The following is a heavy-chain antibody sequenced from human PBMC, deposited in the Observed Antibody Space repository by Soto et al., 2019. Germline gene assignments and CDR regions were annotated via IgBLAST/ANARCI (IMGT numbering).Heavy chain of an antibody. CDR3: AKDPSIAARGLYYYYGMDV. J-gene: IGHJ6*02. V-gene: IGHV3-30*18. CDR2: ISYDGSNK. D-gene: IGHD6-6*01. CDR1: GFPFRSYD. Sequence: SLSLSCVASGFPFRSYDMHWVRQAPGKGLEWVAVISYDGSNKYYADSVKGRFTISRDNSKNTLYLQMNSLRAEDTAVYYCAKDPSIAARGLYYYYGMDVWGQGTTVTVSS.